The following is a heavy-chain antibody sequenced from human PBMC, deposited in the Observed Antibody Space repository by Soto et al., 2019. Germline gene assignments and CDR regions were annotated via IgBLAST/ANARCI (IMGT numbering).Heavy chain of an antibody. Sequence: EVQLLESGGGLVQPGGSLRLSCAASGFTFSSYAMSWVRQAPGKGLEWVSAISGSGGSTYYADSVKGRFTISRDNSKXXXXXXXXXXXXXXXXXXXXXXXXXXXXXXXXWAIDYWGQGTLVTVSS. V-gene: IGHV3-23*01. CDR2: ISGSGGST. J-gene: IGHJ4*02. CDR1: GFTFSSYA. CDR3: XXXXXXXXXXXXWAIDY.